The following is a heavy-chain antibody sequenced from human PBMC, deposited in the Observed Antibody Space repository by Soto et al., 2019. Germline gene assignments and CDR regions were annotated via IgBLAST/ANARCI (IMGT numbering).Heavy chain of an antibody. CDR2: TYYRSKWYN. CDR3: ARLTPQYYYDSSGRTGAFDI. CDR1: GDSVSSNSAA. Sequence: SQTLSLTCAISGDSVSSNSAAWNWIRQSPSRGLEWLGRTYYRSKWYNDYAVSVKSRITINPDTSKNKFSLQLNSVTPEDTAVYYFARLTPQYYYDSSGRTGAFDIWGQGTMVTVS. J-gene: IGHJ3*02. D-gene: IGHD3-22*01. V-gene: IGHV6-1*01.